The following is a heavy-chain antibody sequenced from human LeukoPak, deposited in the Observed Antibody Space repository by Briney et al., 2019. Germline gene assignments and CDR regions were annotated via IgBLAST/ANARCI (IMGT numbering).Heavy chain of an antibody. CDR2: IYPGDSDT. D-gene: IGHD4-17*01. V-gene: IGHV5-51*01. J-gene: IGHJ4*02. Sequence: GESLKISCKGSGYIFTSYWIVWVRQMPGNGLECMGIIYPGDSDTRYSPSFQGQVTISADKSISTAYLQWSSLKASDTAMYYCARHGPDYGDYLCYDYWGQGTLVTVSS. CDR3: ARHGPDYGDYLCYDY. CDR1: GYIFTSYW.